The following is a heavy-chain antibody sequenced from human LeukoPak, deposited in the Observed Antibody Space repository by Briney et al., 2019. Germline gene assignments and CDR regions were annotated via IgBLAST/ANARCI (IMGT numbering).Heavy chain of an antibody. V-gene: IGHV3-48*04. CDR1: GFTFSRYS. CDR3: ARAGLWYSSGTYYFDY. D-gene: IGHD6-19*01. Sequence: PGGSLRLSCAASGFTFSRYSMNWVRQAPGKGLEWVSYISSSGSTIYYADSVKGRFTISRDNAKNSLYLQMNSLRAEDTAVYYCARAGLWYSSGTYYFDYWGQGTLVTVSS. J-gene: IGHJ4*02. CDR2: ISSSGSTI.